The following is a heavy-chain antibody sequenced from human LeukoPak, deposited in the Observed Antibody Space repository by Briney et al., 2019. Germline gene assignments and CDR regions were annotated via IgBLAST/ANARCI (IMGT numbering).Heavy chain of an antibody. D-gene: IGHD4-23*01. CDR1: GFTFSSHG. CDR3: AKGSTVASGYYFDY. V-gene: IGHV3-23*01. Sequence: GGSLRLSCAASGFTFSSHGMDWVRQAPGMGLEWVSGVSPSGDITYYADSVKGRFTISRDNSKNTLYLQMNSLRGEDTAVYHCAKGSTVASGYYFDYWGQGTLVTVSS. CDR2: VSPSGDIT. J-gene: IGHJ4*02.